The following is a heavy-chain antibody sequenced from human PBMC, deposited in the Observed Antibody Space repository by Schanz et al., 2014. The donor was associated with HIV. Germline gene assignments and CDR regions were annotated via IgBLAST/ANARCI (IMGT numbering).Heavy chain of an antibody. J-gene: IGHJ6*02. CDR2: ISAYNGNT. D-gene: IGHD3-9*01. CDR3: ARGRYFDWLSFGGGSSVYGLDV. CDR1: GYTFTSYG. Sequence: QVQLVQSGAEVKKPGASVKVSCKASGYTFTSYGINWVRQAPGQGLEWMGWISAYNGNTNYAQKLQGRVTMTTDTSTSTAYMELRSLRSDDTAVYYCARGRYFDWLSFGGGSSVYGLDVWGQGTTVTVSS. V-gene: IGHV1-18*01.